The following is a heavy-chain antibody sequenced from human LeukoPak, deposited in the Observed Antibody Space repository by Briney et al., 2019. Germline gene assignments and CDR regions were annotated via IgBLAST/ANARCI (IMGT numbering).Heavy chain of an antibody. CDR2: IYYSGST. V-gene: IGHV4-31*03. Sequence: SQTLSLTCTVSGGSISSGGYYWSWIRQHPGKGLEWIGYIYYSGSTYYNPSLKSRVTISVDTSKIQFSLKLSSVTAADTAVYYCARRYCGGGSCYSAIDYWGQGTLVTVSS. CDR1: GGSISSGGYY. D-gene: IGHD2-15*01. CDR3: ARRYCGGGSCYSAIDY. J-gene: IGHJ4*02.